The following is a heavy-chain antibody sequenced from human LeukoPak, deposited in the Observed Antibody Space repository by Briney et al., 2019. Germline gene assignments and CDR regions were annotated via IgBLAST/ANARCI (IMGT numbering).Heavy chain of an antibody. J-gene: IGHJ3*01. CDR3: ARRPWDSSGFGGGAFDL. CDR1: SGSISRYY. CDR2: IYDSGSS. V-gene: IGHV4-59*01. D-gene: IGHD6-19*01. Sequence: SETLSLTCTVSSGSISRYYWSWIRQPPGKGLEWIGYIYDSGSSKYNPSLKRRVTISVDTSRNQFSLRLTSVTAADTAVYYCARRPWDSSGFGGGAFDLWGQGTMVTVSS.